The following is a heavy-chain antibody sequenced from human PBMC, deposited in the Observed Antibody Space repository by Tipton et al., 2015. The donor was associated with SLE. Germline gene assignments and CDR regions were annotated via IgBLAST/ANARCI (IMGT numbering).Heavy chain of an antibody. V-gene: IGHV4-59*01. J-gene: IGHJ6*02. CDR3: ARWFRGYDV. CDR1: GGSITNYY. D-gene: IGHD3-10*01. Sequence: TLSLTCTVSGGSITNYYWTWIRQPPGKGLEWIGYIYYSGSTNYNPSLKSRVTISVDRSKNQMSLKLSSVTAADTAVYYCARWFRGYDVWGQGPTVTVSS. CDR2: IYYSGST.